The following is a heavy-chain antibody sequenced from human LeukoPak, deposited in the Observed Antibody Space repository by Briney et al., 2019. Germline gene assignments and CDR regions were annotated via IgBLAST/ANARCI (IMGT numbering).Heavy chain of an antibody. CDR3: ARQGGGFWYFDL. CDR1: GGSISRYY. J-gene: IGHJ2*01. CDR2: IYYSGST. V-gene: IGHV4-59*08. D-gene: IGHD6-25*01. Sequence: PSETLSLTCTCTGGSISRYYWSWIRQPPGKGLEWIGYIYYSGSTNYNPSLKSRVTISVDTSKNQFSLKLSSVTAADTAVYYCARQGGGFWYFDLWGRGTLVTVSS.